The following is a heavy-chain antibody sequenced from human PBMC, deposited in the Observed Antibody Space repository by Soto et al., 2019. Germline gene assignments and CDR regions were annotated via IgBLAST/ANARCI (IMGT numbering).Heavy chain of an antibody. CDR1: GGSINSGGHY. CDR2: IYKTGST. V-gene: IGHV4-31*03. D-gene: IGHD5-18*01. Sequence: QVQLQESGPGLVKPSQTLSLTCSVSGGSINSGGHYWSWIRQHPGKGLEWIGHIYKTGSTDFNPSLKDRLTISIDTSKNQFSLSVRSVTDADTAVYYCARDRIQFSVDVWGQGTTVTVSS. J-gene: IGHJ6*02. CDR3: ARDRIQFSVDV.